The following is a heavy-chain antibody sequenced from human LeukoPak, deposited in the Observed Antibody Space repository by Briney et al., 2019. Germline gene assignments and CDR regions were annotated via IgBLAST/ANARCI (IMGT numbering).Heavy chain of an antibody. V-gene: IGHV3-21*03. D-gene: IGHD3-10*01. CDR1: GFTFRTYS. CDR2: MATSSDDI. CDR3: PRGRSITILRGVAISDGFDI. J-gene: IGHJ3*02. Sequence: GSLSLSCAPSGFTFRTYSMNWVRQAPGKGLEWVSSMATSSDDIYYAGSLKGRFTISRDNAKNSLYLHMNSLRPDDTAVYYCPRGRSITILRGVAISDGFDIWGQGTKVTVS.